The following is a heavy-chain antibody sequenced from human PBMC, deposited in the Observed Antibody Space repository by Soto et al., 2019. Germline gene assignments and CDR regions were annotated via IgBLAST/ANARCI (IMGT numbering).Heavy chain of an antibody. CDR3: ARGRASGSYYLLDY. CDR1: GNTFTSYD. CDR2: INPNSGNI. D-gene: IGHD3-10*01. Sequence: ASVKVSCKASGNTFTSYDINWVRQATGHGLEWMGWINPNSGNIGYAQKFQGRVTMTRDTAIRTAYMEVSRLRSDDTAVYYWARGRASGSYYLLDYWGQGTLVTVSS. J-gene: IGHJ4*02. V-gene: IGHV1-8*01.